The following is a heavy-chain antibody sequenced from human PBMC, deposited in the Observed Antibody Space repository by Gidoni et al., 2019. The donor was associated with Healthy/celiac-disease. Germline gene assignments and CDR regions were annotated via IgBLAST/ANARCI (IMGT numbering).Heavy chain of an antibody. CDR3: AKVPLLWFRESGGWFDP. Sequence: AISGSGGSTYYADSVKGRFTISRDNSKNTLYLQMNSLRAEDTAVYYCAKVPLLWFRESGGWFDPWGQGTLVTVSS. V-gene: IGHV3-23*01. J-gene: IGHJ5*02. CDR2: ISGSGGST. D-gene: IGHD3-10*01.